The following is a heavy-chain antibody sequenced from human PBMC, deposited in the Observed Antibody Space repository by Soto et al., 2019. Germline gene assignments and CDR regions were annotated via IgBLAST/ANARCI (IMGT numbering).Heavy chain of an antibody. CDR1: GYTFTSYS. CDR3: ARDHNFGFILYAMDV. D-gene: IGHD2-15*01. Sequence: AASVKVSCKASGYTFTSYSMHWVRQAPGQGLEWMGIINPSSGRTSYAQNFQGRVTMTSDTSTSIVYMEMSSLKSEDTAVYYCARDHNFGFILYAMDVWRQGTTVTVSS. V-gene: IGHV1-46*01. CDR2: INPSSGRT. J-gene: IGHJ6*02.